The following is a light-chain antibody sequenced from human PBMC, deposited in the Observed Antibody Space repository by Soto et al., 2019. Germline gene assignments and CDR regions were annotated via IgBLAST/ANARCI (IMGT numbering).Light chain of an antibody. Sequence: QSALTQPASVSGSPGQSITISCTGTSNDLGNYNYVSWYQQHPGKTPKLMIYEVSNRPSGVSNRFSGSKSGNTASLTISGLQAEDEADYYCSSYTSSSTGVFGGGTKLTVL. CDR3: SSYTSSSTGV. CDR2: EVS. V-gene: IGLV2-14*01. J-gene: IGLJ3*02. CDR1: SNDLGNYNY.